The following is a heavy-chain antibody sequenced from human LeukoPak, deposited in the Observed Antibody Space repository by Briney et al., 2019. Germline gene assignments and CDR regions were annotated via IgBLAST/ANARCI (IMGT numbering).Heavy chain of an antibody. CDR3: ARRFVSAYAFDI. CDR1: GGSMSSYY. J-gene: IGHJ3*02. Sequence: PSETLSLTCTVSGGSMSSYYWSWIRQPPGKGLEWIGDINHSGSTNYNPSLKSRVTISVDTSKNQFSLKLSSVTAADTAVYYFARRFVSAYAFDIGRQGTLVTVSA. D-gene: IGHD3-10*01. V-gene: IGHV4-59*12. CDR2: INHSGST.